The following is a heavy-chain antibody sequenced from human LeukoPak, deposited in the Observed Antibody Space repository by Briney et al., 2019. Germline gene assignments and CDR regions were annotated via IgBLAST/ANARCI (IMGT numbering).Heavy chain of an antibody. V-gene: IGHV3-43D*03. J-gene: IGHJ6*03. CDR1: GFTFDDYA. CDR3: ARQGYYYDSSGYYYYYMDV. D-gene: IGHD3-22*01. CDR2: ISWDGGST. Sequence: GGSLRLSCAASGFTFDDYAMHWVRQAPGKGLEWVSLISWDGGSTYYADSVKGRFTISRDNAKNSLYLQMNSLRAEDTAVYYCARQGYYYDSSGYYYYYMDVWGKGTTVTISS.